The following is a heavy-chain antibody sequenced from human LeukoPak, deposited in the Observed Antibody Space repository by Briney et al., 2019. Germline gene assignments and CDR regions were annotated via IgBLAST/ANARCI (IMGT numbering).Heavy chain of an antibody. V-gene: IGHV3-23*01. CDR3: ARGAFLGSMSAIDI. CDR1: GFTFSSYA. Sequence: SGGSLRLSCAASGFTFSSYAMTWVRQAPGKGLEWVSHIGGSGGDTYYADSMKGRFTISRDNSKNTLYLQMNSLRAEDTAVYYCARGAFLGSMSAIDIWGQGTMVTVSS. CDR2: IGGSGGDT. D-gene: IGHD4/OR15-4a*01. J-gene: IGHJ3*02.